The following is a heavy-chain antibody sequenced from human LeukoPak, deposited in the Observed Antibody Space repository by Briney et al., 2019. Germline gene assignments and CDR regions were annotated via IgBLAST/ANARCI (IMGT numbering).Heavy chain of an antibody. V-gene: IGHV3-48*01. J-gene: IGHJ4*02. CDR1: GFTFSSYS. CDR3: ARDIPDY. CDR2: ISSSSTI. D-gene: IGHD2-21*01. Sequence: SGGSLRLSCAASGFTFSSYSMNWVRQAPGKGLEWVSYISSSSTIYYADSVKGRFTISRDNAKNSLYLQMNSLRAEDTAVYYCARDIPDYWGQGTLVTVSS.